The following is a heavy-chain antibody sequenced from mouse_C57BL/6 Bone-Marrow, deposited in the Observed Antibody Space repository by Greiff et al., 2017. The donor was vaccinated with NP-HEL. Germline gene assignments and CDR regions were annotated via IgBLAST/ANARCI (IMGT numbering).Heavy chain of an antibody. CDR2: IDPSDSYT. V-gene: IGHV1-50*01. CDR3: ARRALLSDYYAMDY. D-gene: IGHD2-10*01. Sequence: VQLQQPGAELVKPGASVKLSCKASGYTFTSYWMQWVKQRPGQGLEWIGEIDPSDSYTNYNQKFKGKATLTVDTSSSTAYMQLSSLTSEDSAVYYCARRALLSDYYAMDYWGQGTSVTVSS. CDR1: GYTFTSYW. J-gene: IGHJ4*01.